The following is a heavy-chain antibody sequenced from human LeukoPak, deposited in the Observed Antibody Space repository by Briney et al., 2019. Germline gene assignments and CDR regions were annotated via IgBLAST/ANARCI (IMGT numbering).Heavy chain of an antibody. D-gene: IGHD3-3*01. J-gene: IGHJ4*02. CDR1: GFTFSSYE. CDR3: ARGSTIFGVVTTFDY. Sequence: GGSLRLSCAASGFTFSSYEMNWGRQAPGKGLEGVSYISSSGSTIYYADSVKGRFNISRHNAKNSLYLQMNSLRAEDTAVYYCARGSTIFGVVTTFDYWGQGTLVTVSS. CDR2: ISSSGSTI. V-gene: IGHV3-48*03.